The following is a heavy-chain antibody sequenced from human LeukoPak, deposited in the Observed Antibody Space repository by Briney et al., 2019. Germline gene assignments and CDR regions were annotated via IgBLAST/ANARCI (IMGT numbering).Heavy chain of an antibody. CDR2: ISSSSSYI. V-gene: IGHV3-21*01. J-gene: IGHJ4*02. Sequence: GGSLRLSCAASGITFSSYSMNWVRQAPGKGLEWVSSISSSSSYIYYADSVKGRFTISRDNAKNSLYLQMNSLRAEDTAVYYCARDAGSGYYPNYWGQGALVTVSS. CDR1: GITFSSYS. D-gene: IGHD3-22*01. CDR3: ARDAGSGYYPNY.